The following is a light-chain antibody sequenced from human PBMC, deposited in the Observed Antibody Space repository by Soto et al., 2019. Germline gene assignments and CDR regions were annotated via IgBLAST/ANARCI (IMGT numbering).Light chain of an antibody. CDR1: QSIRSR. CDR2: GAS. Sequence: DIQMTQSPSTLSASVGDRVTFTCRASQSIRSRLGWYQQKPGKAPSLLISGASTLESGVPSRLSGSPLSGSASGTAFSLTISSLQPADFATYYCQQYNSYTWTFGQGTQV. V-gene: IGKV1-5*01. CDR3: QQYNSYTWT. J-gene: IGKJ1*01.